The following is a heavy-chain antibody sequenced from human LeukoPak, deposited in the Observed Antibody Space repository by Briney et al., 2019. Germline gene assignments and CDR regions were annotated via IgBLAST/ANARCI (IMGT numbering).Heavy chain of an antibody. D-gene: IGHD4-11*01. Sequence: GASVKVSCKASGYTFTSYGISWVRQAPGQGLEWMGWISAYNGNTNYAQKLQGRVTMTTDTSTSTAYMKLRSLRSDDTAVYYCAISRGTVTTSLAFDYWGQGTLVTVSS. V-gene: IGHV1-18*01. J-gene: IGHJ4*02. CDR2: ISAYNGNT. CDR1: GYTFTSYG. CDR3: AISRGTVTTSLAFDY.